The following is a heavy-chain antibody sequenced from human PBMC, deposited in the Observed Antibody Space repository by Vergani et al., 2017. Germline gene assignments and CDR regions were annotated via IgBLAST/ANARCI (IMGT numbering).Heavy chain of an antibody. J-gene: IGHJ3*02. CDR2: ISAYNGNT. D-gene: IGHD6-19*01. CDR3: ARKNVIAVAGTVGDAFDI. CDR1: GYTFTSYG. V-gene: IGHV1-18*01. Sequence: QVPLVQSGAEVKTPGASVKVSCKASGYTFTSYGISWVRQAPGQGLEWMGWISAYNGNTNYAQKLQGRVTMTTDTSTSTAYMELRSLRSDDTAVYYCARKNVIAVAGTVGDAFDIWGQGTMVTVSS.